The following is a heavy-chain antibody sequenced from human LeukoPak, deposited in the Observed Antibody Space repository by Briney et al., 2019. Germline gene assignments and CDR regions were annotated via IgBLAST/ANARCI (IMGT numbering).Heavy chain of an antibody. CDR3: ANGLLIMPFDY. CDR1: GFTFSTYA. CDR2: ISGSDGGT. V-gene: IGHV3-23*01. Sequence: PGGSLRLSCAASGFTFSTYAMTWVRQAPGKGLEWVSAISGSDGGTCYADSVKGRFTISRDNSKNTLYLQMNSLRAEDTAVYFCANGLLIMPFDYWGQGTLVTVSS. D-gene: IGHD2-2*01. J-gene: IGHJ4*02.